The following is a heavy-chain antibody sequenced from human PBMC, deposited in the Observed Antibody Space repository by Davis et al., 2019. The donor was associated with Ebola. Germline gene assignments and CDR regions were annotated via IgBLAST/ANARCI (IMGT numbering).Heavy chain of an antibody. Sequence: ASVKVSCKASGYTFTGYYMHWVRQAPGQGLEWMGWINPNSGGTNYAQKFQGRVTMTRDTSISTAYMELSRLRSEDTAVYYCATRGRIAAAVPFDYWGQGTLVTVSS. CDR3: ATRGRIAAAVPFDY. V-gene: IGHV1-2*02. D-gene: IGHD6-13*01. J-gene: IGHJ4*02. CDR1: GYTFTGYY. CDR2: INPNSGGT.